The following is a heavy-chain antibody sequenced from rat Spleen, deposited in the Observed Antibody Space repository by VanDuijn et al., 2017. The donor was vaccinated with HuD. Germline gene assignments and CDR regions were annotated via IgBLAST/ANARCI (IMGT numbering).Heavy chain of an antibody. D-gene: IGHD1-4*01. Sequence: EVQLVESGGGLVQPGRSLKLSCVASGFTFNNYWMTWIRQAPGKGLEWVATISYDGSSTYYRDSVKGRFTISRDNAKSTLYLQMDSLRSEDTATYYCTRGPGDYWGQGVMVTVSS. V-gene: IGHV5-31*01. J-gene: IGHJ2*01. CDR2: ISYDGSST. CDR3: TRGPGDY. CDR1: GFTFNNYW.